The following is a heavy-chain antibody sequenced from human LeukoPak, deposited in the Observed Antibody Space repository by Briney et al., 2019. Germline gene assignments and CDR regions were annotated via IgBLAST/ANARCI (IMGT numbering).Heavy chain of an antibody. CDR3: ARDEFYESVNFDL. CDR1: GFTFSSFT. V-gene: IGHV3-21*01. D-gene: IGHD2/OR15-2a*01. J-gene: IGHJ4*02. CDR2: VSGASNYI. Sequence: PGGSLRLSCAASGFTFSSFTMNWVRQAPGKGLEWVSSVSGASNYIYYADSVRGRFTVSRDNAKNSLYLQVNSLRAEDTALYYCARDEFYESVNFDLWGQGTLVTVSS.